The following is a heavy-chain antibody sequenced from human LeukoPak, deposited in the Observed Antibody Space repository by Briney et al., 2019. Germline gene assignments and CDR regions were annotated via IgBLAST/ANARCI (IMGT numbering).Heavy chain of an antibody. CDR1: GFTFSSYS. J-gene: IGHJ5*02. CDR2: ISSSSSYI. V-gene: IGHV3-21*01. CDR3: ARDKGNSYNWFDP. Sequence: SGGSLRLSCAASGFTFSSYSMNWVRQAPGKGLEWVSSISSSSSYIYYADSVKGRFTISRDNAKNSLYLQMNSLRAEDTAVYYCARDKGNSYNWFDPWGQGTLDTVSS.